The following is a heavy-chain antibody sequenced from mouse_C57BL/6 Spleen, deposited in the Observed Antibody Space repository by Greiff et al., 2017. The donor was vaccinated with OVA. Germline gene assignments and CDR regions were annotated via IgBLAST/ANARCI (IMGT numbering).Heavy chain of an antibody. V-gene: IGHV5-6*01. J-gene: IGHJ1*03. CDR1: GFTFSSYG. CDR2: ISSGGSYT. Sequence: EVKLMESGGDLVKPGGSLKLSCAASGFTFSSYGMSWVRQTPDKRLEWVATISSGGSYTYYPDSVKGRFTISRDNAKNTLYLQMSSLKSEDTAMYYCARSYYDYDVWYFDVWGTGTTVTVSS. D-gene: IGHD2-4*01. CDR3: ARSYYDYDVWYFDV.